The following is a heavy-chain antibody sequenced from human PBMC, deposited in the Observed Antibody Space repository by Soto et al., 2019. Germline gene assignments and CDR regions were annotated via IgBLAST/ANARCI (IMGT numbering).Heavy chain of an antibody. J-gene: IGHJ4*02. CDR1: GFTFSIYA. CDR2: ISGSGGST. CDR3: AKDTAMAEYYFDY. Sequence: GCLGVTCPASGFTFSIYAMSWVRQAPGKGLEWVSAISGSGGSTYYADSVKGRFTISRDNSKNTLYLQTNSLRAEDTAVYYCAKDTAMAEYYFDYWGQGTLVTVYS. V-gene: IGHV3-23*01. D-gene: IGHD5-18*01.